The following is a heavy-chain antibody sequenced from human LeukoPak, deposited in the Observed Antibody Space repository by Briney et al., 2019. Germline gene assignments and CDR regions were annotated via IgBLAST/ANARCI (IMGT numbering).Heavy chain of an antibody. CDR1: GGSFSGYY. CDR3: ARARGYSYGDFDY. D-gene: IGHD5-18*01. V-gene: IGHV4-34*01. Sequence: SETLSLTCAAYGGSFSGYYWSWIRQPPGKGLEWIGEINHSGSTNYNPSLKSRVTISVDTSKNQFSLKLSSVTAADTAVYYCARARGYSYGDFDYWGQGTLVTVSS. CDR2: INHSGST. J-gene: IGHJ4*02.